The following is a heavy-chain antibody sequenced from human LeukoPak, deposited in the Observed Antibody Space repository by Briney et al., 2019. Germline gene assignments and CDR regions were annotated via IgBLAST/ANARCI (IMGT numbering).Heavy chain of an antibody. J-gene: IGHJ4*02. Sequence: ALVKVSCKASGYTFTSYVIYWVRQAPGQGFEWMGWISPYNGNTNYAQKLQGRVTMTADISTSTAYMELRSLRSDDTAVYHCARGGSRMVTYGSLDYWGQGSLVTVSS. CDR3: ARGGSRMVTYGSLDY. D-gene: IGHD2-15*01. CDR1: GYTFTSYV. V-gene: IGHV1-18*01. CDR2: ISPYNGNT.